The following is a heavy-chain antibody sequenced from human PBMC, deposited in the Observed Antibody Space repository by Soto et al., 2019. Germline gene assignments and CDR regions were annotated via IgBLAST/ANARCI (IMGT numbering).Heavy chain of an antibody. J-gene: IGHJ4*02. D-gene: IGHD1-26*01. Sequence: QVQLVQSGAEVKKPGSSVKVSCKASGGTFRSYALSWVRQAPGQGLEWMGGIIPIFGSANYGQKFQGRVTITADESTSTAYMELSSLSSEDTAVYYCASGGRIVGRRIDYWGQGSLVTVSS. CDR2: IIPIFGSA. V-gene: IGHV1-69*01. CDR3: ASGGRIVGRRIDY. CDR1: GGTFRSYA.